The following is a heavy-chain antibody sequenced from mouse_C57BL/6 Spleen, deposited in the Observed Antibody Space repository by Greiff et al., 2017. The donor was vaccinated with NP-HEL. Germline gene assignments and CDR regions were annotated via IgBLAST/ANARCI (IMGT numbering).Heavy chain of an antibody. D-gene: IGHD2-3*01. V-gene: IGHV1-22*01. Sequence: EVKLQESGPELVKPGASVKMSCKASGYTFTDYNMHWVKQSNGKSLEWIGYINPNHGGTSYNKKFKGKATLTVNKSSLTAYMVRRSRTSEDSAVYYCAGYDYAMDYWGQGTSVTVSS. CDR2: INPNHGGT. J-gene: IGHJ4*01. CDR3: AGYDYAMDY. CDR1: GYTFTDYN.